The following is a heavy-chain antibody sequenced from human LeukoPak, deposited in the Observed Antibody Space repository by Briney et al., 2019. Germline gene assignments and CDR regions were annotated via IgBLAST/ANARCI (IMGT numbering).Heavy chain of an antibody. Sequence: SETLSLTCTVSRYSISSGYHWGWIRLPPGKGLEWIGSISYTGYTYYNPSLKSRVTMSVDTSKNQFSLRVTSVTAADTATYFCASAKGAIAAAGLPYWGQGTLVTVSS. V-gene: IGHV4-38-2*02. D-gene: IGHD6-13*01. CDR2: ISYTGYT. CDR1: RYSISSGYH. J-gene: IGHJ4*02. CDR3: ASAKGAIAAAGLPY.